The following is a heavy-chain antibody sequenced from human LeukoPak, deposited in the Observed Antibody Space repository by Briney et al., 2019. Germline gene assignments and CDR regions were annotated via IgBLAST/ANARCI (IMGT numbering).Heavy chain of an antibody. CDR2: IGGSESYM. Sequence: PGGSLSLSCAAAGFTLSTSNMNWVRQAPGKGLESVLCIGGSESYMSYADSVKGRFTISRDNAKNLEYLQMNSLRVEDTAVYYCARDRGSLGPGYNEDYFDYWGQGTLVTVSS. J-gene: IGHJ4*02. D-gene: IGHD5-24*01. CDR3: ARDRGSLGPGYNEDYFDY. CDR1: GFTLSTSN. V-gene: IGHV3-21*01.